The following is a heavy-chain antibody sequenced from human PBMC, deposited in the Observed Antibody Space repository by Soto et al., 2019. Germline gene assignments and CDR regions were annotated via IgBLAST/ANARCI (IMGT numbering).Heavy chain of an antibody. V-gene: IGHV1-2*02. CDR1: GYTFTGYY. CDR2: INPNSGDT. D-gene: IGHD6-6*01. J-gene: IGHJ4*02. CDR3: ARSVSFITPRPDY. Sequence: ASVKVSCKASGYTFTGYYIHWIRQAPGQGLECMGWINPNSGDTNYAQKFQGRVTMTRDTSISTAHMELSRLRSDDTALYYCARSVSFITPRPDYWGQGTLVTVSS.